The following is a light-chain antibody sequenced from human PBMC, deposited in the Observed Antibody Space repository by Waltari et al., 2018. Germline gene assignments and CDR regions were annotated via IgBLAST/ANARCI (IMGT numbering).Light chain of an antibody. J-gene: IGKJ5*01. CDR1: QGVNNF. Sequence: DIQMTQSPSSLSASVGDTVTITCRASQGVNNFLVWLQQRPGKAPKSLIYGSSTLQSGVPSRFSGSGYGTDFTLTISSLQPEDIATYYCQQRNSYPITFGQGTRLEIK. CDR3: QQRNSYPIT. V-gene: IGKV1-16*01. CDR2: GSS.